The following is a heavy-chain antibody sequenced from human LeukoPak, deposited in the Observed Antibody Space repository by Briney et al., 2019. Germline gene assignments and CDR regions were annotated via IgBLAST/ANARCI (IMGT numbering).Heavy chain of an antibody. CDR1: GFTVSSHY. J-gene: IGHJ4*02. CDR2: IYSGGST. D-gene: IGHD3-10*01. V-gene: IGHV3-53*01. CDR3: ARGESGVIID. Sequence: GGSLRLSCAASGFTVSSHYMSWVRQAPGKGLAWVSVIYSGGSTYYADSVKGRFTISRDNSKNTLYLQMNSLRAEDTAVYYCARGESGVIIDWGQGTLVTVSS.